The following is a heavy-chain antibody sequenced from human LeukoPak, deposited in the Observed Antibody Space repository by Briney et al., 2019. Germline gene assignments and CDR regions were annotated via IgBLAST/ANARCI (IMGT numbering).Heavy chain of an antibody. V-gene: IGHV3-33*08. CDR1: GFTSSSYA. J-gene: IGHJ4*02. D-gene: IGHD2-15*01. CDR2: VRFDGTNK. Sequence: GGSLRLSCAASGFTSSSYAMNWVRQAPGKGMEWEAHVRFDGTNKYYADSVKGRFTISRDNSKNTLNLQMNSLRAEDTAVYYCASDQSSVACNGGRCYTGPLDYWGQGTLVTVAS. CDR3: ASDQSSVACNGGRCYTGPLDY.